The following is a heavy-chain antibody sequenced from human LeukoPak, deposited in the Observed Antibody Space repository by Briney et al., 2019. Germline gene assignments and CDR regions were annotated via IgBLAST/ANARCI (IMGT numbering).Heavy chain of an antibody. J-gene: IGHJ4*02. Sequence: PGGSLRLSCAASGFTFSSYAMHWVRQAPGMGLEWVAVVPRDGSITYYADSVKGRFTLSRDNSKDTLYLQMNGLRAEDTAVYYCAKDLGYGSRWGVAFGYWGQGTLVTVSS. V-gene: IGHV3-30*04. CDR3: AKDLGYGSRWGVAFGY. D-gene: IGHD2-15*01. CDR2: VPRDGSIT. CDR1: GFTFSSYA.